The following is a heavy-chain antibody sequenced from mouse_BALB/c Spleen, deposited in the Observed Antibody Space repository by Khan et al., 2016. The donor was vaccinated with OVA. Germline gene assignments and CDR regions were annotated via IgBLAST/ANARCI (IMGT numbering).Heavy chain of an antibody. CDR2: IRYSGRT. D-gene: IGHD1-1*01. J-gene: IGHJ2*01. V-gene: IGHV3-2*02. CDR3: ARPVTLGTGVATDCDY. Sequence: EVQLQESGPGLVKPSPSLSLTCTVTGYSITSDYAWNWIRQFPGNKLEWMGYIRYSGRTSYNPSLKSRISITRDTSKHPSFLQLNSVTTEDTATYYCARPVTLGTGVATDCDYWGQGTTLTGSS. CDR1: GYSITSDYA.